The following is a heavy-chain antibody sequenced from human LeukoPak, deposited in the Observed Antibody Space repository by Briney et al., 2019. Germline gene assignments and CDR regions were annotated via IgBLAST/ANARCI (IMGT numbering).Heavy chain of an antibody. D-gene: IGHD5-24*01. CDR1: GGSISSLY. J-gene: IGHJ5*02. Sequence: SETLSLTCSVSGGSISSLYWCWIRQPPGKGLEWIGYIYYSGSTYYNPSLKSRVIISVDTSKNQFSLKLSSVTAADTAVYYCARARAVENWFDPWGQGTLVTVSS. CDR3: ARARAVENWFDP. CDR2: IYYSGST. V-gene: IGHV4-59*06.